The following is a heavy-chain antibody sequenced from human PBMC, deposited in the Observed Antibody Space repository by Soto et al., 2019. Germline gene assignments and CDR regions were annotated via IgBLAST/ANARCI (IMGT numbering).Heavy chain of an antibody. D-gene: IGHD3-10*02. J-gene: IGHJ4*02. CDR1: RFTFSNYA. CDR2: ISGSGNSI. V-gene: IGHV3-23*01. Sequence: PGGSLRLSCAASRFTFSNYAMSWVRQAPGKGLEWVSGISGSGNSIYYVDSVKGRFTISRDNSKNTLYLQMNSLRAEDTAVYYCAKDNDRGVINYFDYWGQGTLVTVSS. CDR3: AKDNDRGVINYFDY.